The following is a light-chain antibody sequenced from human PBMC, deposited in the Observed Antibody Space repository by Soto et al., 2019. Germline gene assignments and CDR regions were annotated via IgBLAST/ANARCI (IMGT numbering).Light chain of an antibody. CDR1: QSISTW. CDR2: TAS. CDR3: QQHNSYPWT. V-gene: IGKV1-5*03. J-gene: IGKJ1*01. Sequence: DIQMTQSPSTLSASVGDRVTITCRASQSISTWLAWYQQKPGKAPNLLIYTASNLELGVPTRCSGSGSGTDFPLTSSSLQPDDFATYYCQQHNSYPWTFGQGTKVEIK.